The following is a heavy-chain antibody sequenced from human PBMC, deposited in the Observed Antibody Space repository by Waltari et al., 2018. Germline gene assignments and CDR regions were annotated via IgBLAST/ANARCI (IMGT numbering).Heavy chain of an antibody. Sequence: EVQLVESGGGLVQPGGSLRLSCEASGSIFNSYWMSGVRQAPGKGPEWLANIKGDESEKYYGGSARGRFTISRDNARSLVHLEMNSLRAEDTAVYHCARSVVPIPGESWGQGTLVVVS. D-gene: IGHD2-21*01. J-gene: IGHJ4*02. CDR3: ARSVVPIPGES. V-gene: IGHV3-7*03. CDR1: GSIFNSYW. CDR2: IKGDESEK.